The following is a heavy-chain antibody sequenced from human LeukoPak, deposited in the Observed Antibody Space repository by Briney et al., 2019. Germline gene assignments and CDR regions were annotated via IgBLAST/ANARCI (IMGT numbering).Heavy chain of an antibody. J-gene: IGHJ3*02. CDR3: ARGYNPLDAFDI. D-gene: IGHD1-1*01. Sequence: SETLSLTCTVSGGSIGSYYWSWIRQPPGKGLEWIGYIYYSGSTNYNPSLKSRVTISVDTSKNQFSLKLSSVTAADTAVYYCARGYNPLDAFDIWGQGTMVTVSS. V-gene: IGHV4-59*01. CDR1: GGSIGSYY. CDR2: IYYSGST.